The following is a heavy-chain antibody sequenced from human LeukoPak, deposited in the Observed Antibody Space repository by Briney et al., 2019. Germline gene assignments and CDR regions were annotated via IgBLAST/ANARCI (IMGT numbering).Heavy chain of an antibody. CDR2: INPNSGGT. D-gene: IGHD6-19*01. CDR1: GYTFTGYY. Sequence: ASVKVSCKASGYTFTGYYMHWVRQAPGQGLEWMGWINPNSGGTNYAQKFQGRVTMTRDTSISTDYMELSRLRSDDTAVYYCARNRVYSSGWYVYWGQGTLVTVSS. CDR3: ARNRVYSSGWYVY. V-gene: IGHV1-2*02. J-gene: IGHJ4*02.